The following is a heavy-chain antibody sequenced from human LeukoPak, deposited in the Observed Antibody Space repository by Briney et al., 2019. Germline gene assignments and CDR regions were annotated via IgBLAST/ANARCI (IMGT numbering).Heavy chain of an antibody. CDR3: AREYILTRYYGDY. J-gene: IGHJ4*02. D-gene: IGHD3-9*01. CDR2: INHKSGGA. V-gene: IGHV1-2*02. CDR1: GYSVNAYN. Sequence: ASVKVSCKASGYSVNAYNMHWVRQAPGQGLEWMGWINHKSGGANYAQKFQGRVTMTWDTSISTAYMELSSLRSDDTAVYYCAREYILTRYYGDYWGQGTLVTVSS.